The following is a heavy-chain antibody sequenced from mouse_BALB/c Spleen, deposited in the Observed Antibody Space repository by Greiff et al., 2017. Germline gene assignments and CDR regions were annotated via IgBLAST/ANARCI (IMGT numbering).Heavy chain of an antibody. D-gene: IGHD6-2*01. CDR3: ARSLGYAMDY. CDR2: IYPGSGKT. Sequence: VKLVESGPELVRPGASVKLSCKASGYTFTDYYINWVKQRTGQGLEWIGEIYPGSGKTYYNEKFKGKATLTAYKSSSTAYMQLSSLTSEDSAVYFCARSLGYAMDYWGQGTSVTVSS. V-gene: IGHV1-76*01. CDR1: GYTFTDYY. J-gene: IGHJ4*01.